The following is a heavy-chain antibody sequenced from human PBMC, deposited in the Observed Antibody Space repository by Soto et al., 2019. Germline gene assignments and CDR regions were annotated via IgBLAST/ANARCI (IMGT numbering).Heavy chain of an antibody. CDR1: GGSISSGGYY. Sequence: QVQLQESGPGLVKPSQTLSLTCTVSGGSISSGGYYWSWIRQHPGKGLEWIGYIYYSGSTYYNPSVKSRVTISVDTSKNQFSLKLSSVTAADTAVYYCARELRSPNYYYYGMDVWGQGTTVTVSS. D-gene: IGHD4-17*01. CDR2: IYYSGST. J-gene: IGHJ6*02. CDR3: ARELRSPNYYYYGMDV. V-gene: IGHV4-31*03.